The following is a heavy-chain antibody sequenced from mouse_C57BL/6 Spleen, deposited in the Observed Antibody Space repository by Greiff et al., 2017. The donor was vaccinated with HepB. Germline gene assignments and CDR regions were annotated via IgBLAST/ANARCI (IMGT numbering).Heavy chain of an antibody. Sequence: EVKLMESGPGLVKPSQSLSLTCSVTGYSITSGYYWNWIRQFPGNKLEWMGYIRYDGSNNYNPSLKNRISITRDTSKNQFFLKLNSVTTEDTATYYCARDSYYYGSAFYLDYWGQGTTLTVSS. CDR2: IRYDGSN. CDR1: GYSITSGYY. D-gene: IGHD1-1*01. J-gene: IGHJ2*01. CDR3: ARDSYYYGSAFYLDY. V-gene: IGHV3-6*01.